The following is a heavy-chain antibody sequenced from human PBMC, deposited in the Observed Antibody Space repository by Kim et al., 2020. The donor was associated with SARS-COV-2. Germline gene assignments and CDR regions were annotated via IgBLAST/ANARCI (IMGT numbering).Heavy chain of an antibody. D-gene: IGHD1-26*01. V-gene: IGHV3-33*08. CDR1: GFTFSSYG. Sequence: GGSLRLSCAASGFTFSSYGMHWVRQAPGKGLEWVAVIWYDGSNKYYADSVKGRFTISRDNSKNTLYLQMNSLRAEDTAVYYCARDLGEEWESPFDYWGQGTLVTVSS. J-gene: IGHJ4*02. CDR2: IWYDGSNK. CDR3: ARDLGEEWESPFDY.